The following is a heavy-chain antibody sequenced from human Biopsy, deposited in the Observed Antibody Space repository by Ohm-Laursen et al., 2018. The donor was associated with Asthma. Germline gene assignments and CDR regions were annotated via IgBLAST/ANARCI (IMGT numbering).Heavy chain of an antibody. J-gene: IGHJ3*01. CDR2: VNTGNGDT. D-gene: IGHD3-9*01. Sequence: SVKVSCKASGYNFISFAIHWVRQAPGQRLEWMGWVNTGNGDTKYSQKFQGRVTITRDTSASTAYMELWSLRSEDTATYYCARTYYDFLTGQVKDVFGVWGQGTMVTVSS. CDR1: GYNFISFA. V-gene: IGHV1-3*04. CDR3: ARTYYDFLTGQVKDVFGV.